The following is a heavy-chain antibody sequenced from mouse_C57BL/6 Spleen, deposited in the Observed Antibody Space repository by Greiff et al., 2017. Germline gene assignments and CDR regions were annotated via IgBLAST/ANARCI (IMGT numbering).Heavy chain of an antibody. Sequence: QVQLQQSGPGLVQPSQSLSITCTVSGFSLTSYGVHWVRQSPGKGLEWRGVIWSGGSTDYNAAFISRLSISKDNSKSQVFFKMNSLQADDTAIYYCARKGEDYAMDYWGQGTSVTVSS. CDR1: GFSLTSYG. CDR2: IWSGGST. V-gene: IGHV2-2*01. J-gene: IGHJ4*01. CDR3: ARKGEDYAMDY.